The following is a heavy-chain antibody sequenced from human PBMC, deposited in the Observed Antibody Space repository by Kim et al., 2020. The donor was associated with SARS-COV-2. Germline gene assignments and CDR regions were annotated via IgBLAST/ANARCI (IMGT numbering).Heavy chain of an antibody. Sequence: GGSLRLSCAASGFTFNSYAMPWVRQVPGKGLEWVSFISGGGTIYYSDSVKGRLTTFCGNYTYTLFLLLMSMRGADTTAYYCCTQRGHHFDSCYMDGWG. V-gene: IGHV3-23*01. CDR3: CTQRGHHFDSCYMDG. CDR1: GFTFNSYA. D-gene: IGHD1-1*01. J-gene: IGHJ6*03. CDR2: ISGGGTI.